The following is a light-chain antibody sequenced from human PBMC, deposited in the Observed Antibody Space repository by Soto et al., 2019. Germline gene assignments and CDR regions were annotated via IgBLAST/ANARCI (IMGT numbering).Light chain of an antibody. CDR2: KIS. CDR1: QSLVHSDGHTY. CDR3: MPGPQFPRT. Sequence: DIAMTQTPLSSPFTLGQPASISCRSSQSLVHSDGHTYLSWLQQRPGQPPRLLSYKISNRFSGVADGCSGGGAGTDLGLKMSRVEAGDGGVYYCMPGPQFPRTCPQGTKVDIK. J-gene: IGKJ1*01. V-gene: IGKV2-24*01.